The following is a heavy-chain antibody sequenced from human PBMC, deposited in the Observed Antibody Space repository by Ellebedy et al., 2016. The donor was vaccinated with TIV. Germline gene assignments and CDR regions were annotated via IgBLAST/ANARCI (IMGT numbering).Heavy chain of an antibody. J-gene: IGHJ6*02. D-gene: IGHD3-16*01. CDR1: GFTFSTST. CDR2: ISSGSTYI. Sequence: GGSLRLSXAASGFTFSTSTMNWVRQAPGKGLEWVSSISSGSTYIYYADSLRGRFSISRDNAKNSLYLHMNSLRAEDTAVYYCAKDVGSDVSGGGFALDVWGQGTMVTVSS. CDR3: AKDVGSDVSGGGFALDV. V-gene: IGHV3-21*01.